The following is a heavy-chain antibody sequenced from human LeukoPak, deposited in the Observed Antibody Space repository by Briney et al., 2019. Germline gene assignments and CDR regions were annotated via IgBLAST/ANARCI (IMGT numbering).Heavy chain of an antibody. CDR1: GFTFSSYA. J-gene: IGHJ4*02. Sequence: GGSLRLSCAASGFTFSSYAMSWVRQAPGKGLEWVSAISGSDGSTYYADSVKGRFTISRDNAKSSLYLQMNSLRAEDTAVYYCARVLHKRNYDSGVYYGYWGQGTLVTVSS. V-gene: IGHV3-23*01. CDR3: ARVLHKRNYDSGVYYGY. CDR2: ISGSDGST. D-gene: IGHD3-22*01.